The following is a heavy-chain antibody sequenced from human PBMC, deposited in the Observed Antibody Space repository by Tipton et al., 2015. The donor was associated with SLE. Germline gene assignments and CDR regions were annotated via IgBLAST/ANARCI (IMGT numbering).Heavy chain of an antibody. J-gene: IGHJ6*03. CDR1: GFTFSSHG. CDR2: TRYDGKEK. D-gene: IGHD2-2*01. V-gene: IGHV3-30*12. Sequence: SLRLSCAASGFTFSSHGMHWVRQAPGKGLEWVAFTRYDGKEKYYADSLKGRFTISRDNSKNTLYLQMNSLRAEDTAMYYCTRRKLYQLPLSYYYYYMDVWGKGTTVTVSS. CDR3: TRRKLYQLPLSYYYYYMDV.